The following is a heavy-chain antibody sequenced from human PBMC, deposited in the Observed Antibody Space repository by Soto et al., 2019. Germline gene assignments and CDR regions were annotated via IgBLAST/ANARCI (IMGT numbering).Heavy chain of an antibody. V-gene: IGHV4-59*01. Sequence: SETLSLTCTVSGGSISGYYWSWIRQPPGRGLEWIGNVYYSGGAKYNPSVKRRVSISVDTSKNQFSLNLSSVTAADTAVYYCTRDGDGRMTTNPYYYYGMDVWGPGITVTVSS. CDR3: TRDGDGRMTTNPYYYYGMDV. J-gene: IGHJ6*02. CDR1: GGSISGYY. CDR2: VYYSGGA. D-gene: IGHD2-21*02.